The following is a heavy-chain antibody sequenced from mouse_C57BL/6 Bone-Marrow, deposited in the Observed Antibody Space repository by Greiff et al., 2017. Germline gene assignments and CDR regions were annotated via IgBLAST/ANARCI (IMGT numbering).Heavy chain of an antibody. CDR3: ADSGYRGSFAY. V-gene: IGHV1-54*01. J-gene: IGHJ3*01. D-gene: IGHD2-14*01. Sequence: QVQLQQSGAELVRPGTSVKVSCKASGYAFTNYLIEWVKQRPGQGLEWIGVINPGSGGTNYNEKFKGKATLTADKSSSTAYMQLSSLTSEDSAVYFCADSGYRGSFAYWGQGTLVTVSA. CDR1: GYAFTNYL. CDR2: INPGSGGT.